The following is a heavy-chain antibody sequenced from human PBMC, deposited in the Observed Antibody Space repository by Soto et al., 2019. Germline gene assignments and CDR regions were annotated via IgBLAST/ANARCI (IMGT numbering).Heavy chain of an antibody. V-gene: IGHV3-33*01. D-gene: IGHD3-10*01. CDR2: IWYDGSNK. CDR3: ASGQRLLRGYNWFDP. CDR1: GFTFSSYG. Sequence: LRLSCAASGFTFSSYGMHWVRQAPGKGLEWVAVIWYDGSNKYYADSVKGRFTISRDNSKNTLYLQMNSLRAEDTAVYYCASGQRLLRGYNWFDPWGQGTLVTVSS. J-gene: IGHJ5*02.